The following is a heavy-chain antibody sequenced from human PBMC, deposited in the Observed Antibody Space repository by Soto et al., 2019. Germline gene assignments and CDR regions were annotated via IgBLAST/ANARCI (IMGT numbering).Heavy chain of an antibody. D-gene: IGHD3-22*01. Sequence: ASVKVSCKASGYTFTSYFIHWVRQAPGQGLEWMGGIIPIFGTASYAQKFQGRVTITADESTSTAYMELSSLRSEDTAVYYCATPYYYDSSGYYYKSFDYWGQGTLVTVSS. CDR1: GYTFTSYF. CDR2: IIPIFGTA. CDR3: ATPYYYDSSGYYYKSFDY. J-gene: IGHJ4*02. V-gene: IGHV1-69*13.